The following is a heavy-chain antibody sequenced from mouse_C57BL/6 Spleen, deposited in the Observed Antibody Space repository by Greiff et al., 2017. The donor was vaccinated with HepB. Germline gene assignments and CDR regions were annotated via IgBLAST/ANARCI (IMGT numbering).Heavy chain of an antibody. Sequence: VQLQQSGTVLARPGASVKMSCKTSGYTFTSYWMHWVKQRPGQGLEWIGAIYPGNSDTSYNQKFKGKAKLTAVTSASTAYMELSSLTNEDSAVYYCTRLDGYDGGVYYFDYWGQGTTLTVSS. CDR3: TRLDGYDGGVYYFDY. CDR1: GYTFTSYW. D-gene: IGHD2-2*01. CDR2: IYPGNSDT. V-gene: IGHV1-5*01. J-gene: IGHJ2*01.